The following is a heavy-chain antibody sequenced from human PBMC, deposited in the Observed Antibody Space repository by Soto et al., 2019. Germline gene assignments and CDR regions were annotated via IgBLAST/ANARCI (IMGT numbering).Heavy chain of an antibody. J-gene: IGHJ5*02. Sequence: SXGTLYLTCAVSGYSISSGYYWCCLRQPPGKGLEWIGGIYHGGSTYYNPSLNSRVTLSIDMTNNHVSLILNSVTAADTAVYYCARVGPWVPYYYDSSPYTFENWFDPWGQGTLVTVSS. CDR3: ARVGPWVPYYYDSSPYTFENWFDP. CDR1: GYSISSGYY. D-gene: IGHD3-22*01. V-gene: IGHV4-38-2*01. CDR2: IYHGGST.